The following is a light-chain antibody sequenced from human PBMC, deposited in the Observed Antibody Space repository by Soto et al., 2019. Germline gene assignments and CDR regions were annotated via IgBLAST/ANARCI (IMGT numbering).Light chain of an antibody. CDR3: QQTHSTVT. Sequence: DLPMTQSPSSLSASVGDRVTITCRASQSIISYLNWYQQKPGKAPKLLIYAASSLQSGVPSRFSGSGSGTDFTLTISSLQPEDAATYYCQQTHSTVTFGGGTKVE. V-gene: IGKV1-39*01. CDR2: AAS. J-gene: IGKJ4*01. CDR1: QSIISY.